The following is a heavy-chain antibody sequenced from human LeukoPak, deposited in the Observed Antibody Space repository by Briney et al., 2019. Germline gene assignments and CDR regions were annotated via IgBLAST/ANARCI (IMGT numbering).Heavy chain of an antibody. V-gene: IGHV3-7*01. Sequence: PGGSLRLSCAASGFTFSSYWMSWVRQAPGKGLEWVANIKHDGSENYYVDSVKGRFTISRDNAKNSLSLQMNSLRAEDTAVYYCARPLGSAAGTICYYYGMDVWGQGTTVTVSS. CDR1: GFTFSSYW. D-gene: IGHD6-13*01. CDR2: IKHDGSEN. J-gene: IGHJ6*02. CDR3: ARPLGSAAGTICYYYGMDV.